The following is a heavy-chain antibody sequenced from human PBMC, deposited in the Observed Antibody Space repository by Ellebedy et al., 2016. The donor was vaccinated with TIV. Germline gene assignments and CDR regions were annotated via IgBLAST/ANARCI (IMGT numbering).Heavy chain of an antibody. CDR2: IRFDGNHR. Sequence: PGGSLRLSCAASGFSFSGYGMHWVRQPQGKGLEWVAFIRFDGNHRYYGDSVKGRFTITRDNSKNTLDLQMNSVKHDDTAVYYCAKGATDSHSGWPFYFDHWGQGALVTVSS. D-gene: IGHD6-19*01. CDR3: AKGATDSHSGWPFYFDH. V-gene: IGHV3-30*02. J-gene: IGHJ4*02. CDR1: GFSFSGYG.